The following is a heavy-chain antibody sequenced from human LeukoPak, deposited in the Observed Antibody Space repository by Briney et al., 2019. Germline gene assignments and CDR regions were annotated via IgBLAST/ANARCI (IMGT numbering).Heavy chain of an antibody. V-gene: IGHV4-4*07. CDR2: IDSRGAT. J-gene: IGHJ5*01. CDR1: GGSISASY. Sequence: SETLSLTCIASGGSISASYWNWIRQPAGRGLEWIGRIDSRGATNYNPSLRSRVTMSLDTSRNHFSLKVRYVTAADTAVYLCATGPTWLDSWGQGAWVTVSS. CDR3: ATGPTWLDS.